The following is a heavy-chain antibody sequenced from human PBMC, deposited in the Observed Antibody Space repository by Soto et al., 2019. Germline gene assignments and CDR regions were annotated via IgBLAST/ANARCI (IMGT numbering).Heavy chain of an antibody. D-gene: IGHD4-4*01. Sequence: PSETLSLTCAVSGGSISSGGYSWSWIRQPPGKGLEWIGYIYQSGSTYYNPSLKSRVTISVDRSRNQFSLRLSSVTAADTAVYFCATQSYSNSGAYYYYAMDVWGQGTTVTVSS. CDR1: GGSISSGGYS. CDR3: ATQSYSNSGAYYYYAMDV. J-gene: IGHJ6*02. CDR2: IYQSGST. V-gene: IGHV4-30-2*01.